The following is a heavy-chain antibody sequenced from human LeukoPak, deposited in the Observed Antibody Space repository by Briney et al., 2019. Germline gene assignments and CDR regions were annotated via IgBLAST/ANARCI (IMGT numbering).Heavy chain of an antibody. J-gene: IGHJ2*01. Sequence: ASVKVSCKASGYTFTDYYLHWVRQAPGQGLEWMGWINPNTGGTNYAPKFEDRVTMTRDTSIATASMELNRLTSDDTAVYYCAREDNWYFDLWGRGTLVTVSS. CDR2: INPNTGGT. V-gene: IGHV1-2*02. CDR1: GYTFTDYY. CDR3: AREDNWYFDL.